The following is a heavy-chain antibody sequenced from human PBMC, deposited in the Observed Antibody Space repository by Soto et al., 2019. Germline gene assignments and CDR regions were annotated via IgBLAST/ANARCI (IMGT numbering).Heavy chain of an antibody. Sequence: QVQLVESGGGVVQPGRSLRLSCAASGFTFSSYGMHWVREAPGKGLEWVAVIWYDGSNKYYADSVKGRFTISRDNSKNTLYLQMNSLRAEDTAVYYCARDWRDDFWSGYKARLPSVGDVWGQGTTVTVSS. V-gene: IGHV3-33*01. D-gene: IGHD3-3*01. CDR3: ARDWRDDFWSGYKARLPSVGDV. CDR1: GFTFSSYG. J-gene: IGHJ6*02. CDR2: IWYDGSNK.